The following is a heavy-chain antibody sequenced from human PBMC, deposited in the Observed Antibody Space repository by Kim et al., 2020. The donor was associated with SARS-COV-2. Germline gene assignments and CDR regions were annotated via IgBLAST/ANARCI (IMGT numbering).Heavy chain of an antibody. Sequence: GGSLRLSCAASGFTFSSYAMSWVRQAPGKGLEWVSAISGSGGSTYYADSVKGRFTISRDNSKNTLYLQMNSLRAEDSAVYYCAKDGGRLMGVVVAAGAFDIWGQGTMVTVSS. CDR2: ISGSGGST. V-gene: IGHV3-23*01. CDR3: AKDGGRLMGVVVAAGAFDI. J-gene: IGHJ3*02. D-gene: IGHD2-15*01. CDR1: GFTFSSYA.